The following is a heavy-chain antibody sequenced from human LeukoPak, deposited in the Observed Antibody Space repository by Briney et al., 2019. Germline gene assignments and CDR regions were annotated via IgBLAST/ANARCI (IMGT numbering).Heavy chain of an antibody. Sequence: PGGSLRLSCAASGFIFSSYWMHWVRQAPGKGPVWFSHINTDGSITDYADSVKGRFTISRDNAKNSLYLQMNSLRAEDTAVYYCARGYSSGWYADYWGQGTLVTVSS. CDR2: INTDGSIT. CDR1: GFIFSSYW. D-gene: IGHD6-19*01. CDR3: ARGYSSGWYADY. V-gene: IGHV3-74*01. J-gene: IGHJ4*02.